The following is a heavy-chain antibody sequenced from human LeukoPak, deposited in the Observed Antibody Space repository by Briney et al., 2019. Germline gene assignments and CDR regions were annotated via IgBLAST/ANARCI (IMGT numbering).Heavy chain of an antibody. CDR3: ARDNTYSSSDNWFDP. CDR1: GYTFSIYN. V-gene: IGHV1-2*02. J-gene: IGHJ5*02. D-gene: IGHD6-13*01. Sequence: ASVKVSCKASGYTFSIYNMHWVRQAPGQGLEWMGWINPNSGGTNYAQKFQGRVTMTRDTSISTAYMELSRLRSDDTAVYYCARDNTYSSSDNWFDPWGQGTLVTVSS. CDR2: INPNSGGT.